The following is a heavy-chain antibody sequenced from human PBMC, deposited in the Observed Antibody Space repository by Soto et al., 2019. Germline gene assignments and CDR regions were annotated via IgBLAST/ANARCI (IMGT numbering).Heavy chain of an antibody. J-gene: IGHJ3*02. CDR1: GGSISSYY. D-gene: IGHD2-15*01. CDR3: ARGFREYCSGGSCYYAFDI. Sequence: SETLSLTCTVSGGSISSYYWSWIRQPPGKGLEWIGYIYYSGSTNYNPSLKSRVTISVDTSKNQFSLKLSSVTAADTAVYYCARGFREYCSGGSCYYAFDIWGQGTMVT. CDR2: IYYSGST. V-gene: IGHV4-59*01.